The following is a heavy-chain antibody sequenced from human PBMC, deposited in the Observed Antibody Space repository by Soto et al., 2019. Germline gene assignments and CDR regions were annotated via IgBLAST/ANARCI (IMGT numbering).Heavy chain of an antibody. CDR3: ARAPGGWLRFVVFDI. Sequence: EASVKVSSKASGYTLTRYDIKWVRQATGQGLEWMGWMNPTSGNTGYAQKFQGRVTMTRNTSISTAYMELSSLRSEDTAVYYCARAPGGWLRFVVFDIWGQGTMVTVSS. CDR1: GYTLTRYD. V-gene: IGHV1-8*01. D-gene: IGHD5-12*01. J-gene: IGHJ3*02. CDR2: MNPTSGNT.